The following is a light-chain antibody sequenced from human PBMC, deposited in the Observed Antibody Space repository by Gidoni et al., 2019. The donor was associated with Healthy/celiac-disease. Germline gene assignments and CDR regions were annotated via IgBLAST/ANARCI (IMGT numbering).Light chain of an antibody. CDR1: QSVSSSY. CDR2: GAS. CDR3: QQYGSSPFT. J-gene: IGKJ3*01. Sequence: ESVLTQSPGTLPLPPGERATLSCRARQSVSSSYLAWYQQKPGQAPRLLIYGASSRATGIPDRFSGSGSGTDFTLNISRLEPEDVAVYYCQQYGSSPFTFGPGTKVDIK. V-gene: IGKV3-20*01.